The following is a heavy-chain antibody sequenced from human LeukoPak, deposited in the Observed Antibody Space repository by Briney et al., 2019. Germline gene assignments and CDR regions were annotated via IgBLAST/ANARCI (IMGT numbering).Heavy chain of an antibody. V-gene: IGHV1-58*02. D-gene: IGHD3-22*01. J-gene: IGHJ4*02. Sequence: ASVKVSCKASGFTFTSSAMQWVRQARGQRLEWIGWIVVGSGNTNYAQKFQGRVTMTRDTSTSTVYMELSSLRSEDTAVYYCARGYSSGYYYGSYFDYWGQGTLVTVSS. CDR2: IVVGSGNT. CDR3: ARGYSSGYYYGSYFDY. CDR1: GFTFTSSA.